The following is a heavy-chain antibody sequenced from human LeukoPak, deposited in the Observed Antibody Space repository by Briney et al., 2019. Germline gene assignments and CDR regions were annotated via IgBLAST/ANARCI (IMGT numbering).Heavy chain of an antibody. D-gene: IGHD1-26*01. J-gene: IGHJ2*01. CDR3: ARYSGFRSRYFDL. V-gene: IGHV4-61*01. CDR2: IYYSGST. CDR1: GGSVSSGSYY. Sequence: PSETLSLTCTVSGGSVSSGSYYWSWIRQPPGKGLEWIGYIYYSGSTNYNPSLKSRVTISVDTSKNQFSLKLSSVTAADTAVYYCARYSGFRSRYFDLWGRGTLVTVSS.